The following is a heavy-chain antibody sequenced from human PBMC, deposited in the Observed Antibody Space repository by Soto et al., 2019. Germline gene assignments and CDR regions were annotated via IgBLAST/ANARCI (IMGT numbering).Heavy chain of an antibody. V-gene: IGHV1-69*13. J-gene: IGHJ4*02. Sequence: ASVKVSCKASGGSFGNSAINWVRQTPGQGLEWLGGFIPVYRTLNYAQKFQGRVTITADESTGAAYMTLSSLASDDTAVYYCATGVIWIGYFTVDSWGQGTRVTVSS. CDR2: FIPVYRTL. CDR3: ATGVIWIGYFTVDS. D-gene: IGHD3-3*01. CDR1: GGSFGNSA.